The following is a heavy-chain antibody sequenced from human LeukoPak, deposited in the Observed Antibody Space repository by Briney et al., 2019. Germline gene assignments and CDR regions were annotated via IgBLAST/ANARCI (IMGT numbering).Heavy chain of an antibody. J-gene: IGHJ5*02. CDR1: GYTFTSYY. V-gene: IGHV1-46*01. D-gene: IGHD6-19*01. CDR2: INPSGGST. Sequence: ASVKVSCKASGYTFTSYYMHGVRQAAGQGLDGMGIINPSGGSTGYAQKFQGRVTMTRDMSTSTVYMELSSLRSEDTAVYYCARPSLPYSSGWAPNWFDPWGQGTLVTVSS. CDR3: ARPSLPYSSGWAPNWFDP.